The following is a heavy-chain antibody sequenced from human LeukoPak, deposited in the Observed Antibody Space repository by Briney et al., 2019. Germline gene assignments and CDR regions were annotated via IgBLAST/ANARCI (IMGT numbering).Heavy chain of an antibody. CDR1: GYSFTSYW. CDR3: ARHQGDILRYFDWLFQGAFDI. J-gene: IGHJ3*02. V-gene: IGHV5-51*01. D-gene: IGHD3-9*01. Sequence: GESLKISCKGAGYSFTSYWIGWVRQMSGKGLEWMGIIYPGDSDTRYSPSFQGQVTISADKSISTAYLQWSSLKASDTAMYYCARHQGDILRYFDWLFQGAFDIWGQGTMVTVSS. CDR2: IYPGDSDT.